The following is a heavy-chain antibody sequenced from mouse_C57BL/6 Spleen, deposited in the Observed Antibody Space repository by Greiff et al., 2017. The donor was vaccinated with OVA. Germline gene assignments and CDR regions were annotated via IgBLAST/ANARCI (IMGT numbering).Heavy chain of an antibody. CDR3: ARGGMVTTAMDY. CDR1: GYTFTSYW. D-gene: IGHD2-2*01. CDR2: IYPGSGST. Sequence: VQLQQSGAELVKPGASVKMSCKASGYTFTSYWITWVKQRPGQGLEWIGDIYPGSGSTNYNEKFKSKATLTVDTSSSTAYMQLSSLTSEDSAVYYCARGGMVTTAMDYWGQGTSVTVSS. V-gene: IGHV1-55*01. J-gene: IGHJ4*01.